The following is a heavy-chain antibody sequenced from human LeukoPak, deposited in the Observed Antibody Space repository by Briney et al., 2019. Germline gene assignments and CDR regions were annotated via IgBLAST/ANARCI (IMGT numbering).Heavy chain of an antibody. J-gene: IGHJ4*02. V-gene: IGHV3-48*03. D-gene: IGHD3-22*01. CDR3: ARGSAYKGYYDSSGYLDY. CDR1: GFTFSSYE. Sequence: GGSLRLSCAASGFTFSSYEMNWVRQAPGKGLEWVSYISSSGSTIYYADSVKGRFTISRDNAKNPLYLQMNSLRAEDTAVYYCARGSAYKGYYDSSGYLDYWGQGTLVTVSS. CDR2: ISSSGSTI.